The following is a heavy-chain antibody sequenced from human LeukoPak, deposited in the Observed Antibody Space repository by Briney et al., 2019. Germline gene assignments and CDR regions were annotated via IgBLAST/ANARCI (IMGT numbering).Heavy chain of an antibody. V-gene: IGHV3-30*18. D-gene: IGHD3-10*01. CDR2: ISYDGSNK. CDR3: ANQPYYYGSGSYPGMDV. J-gene: IGHJ6*04. Sequence: PGRSLRLSCAASGFTFSSYGMHWVRQAPGKGLEWVAVISYDGSNKYYADSAKGRFTISRDNSKNTLYLQMNSLRAEDTAVYYCANQPYYYGSGSYPGMDVWGKGTTVTVSS. CDR1: GFTFSSYG.